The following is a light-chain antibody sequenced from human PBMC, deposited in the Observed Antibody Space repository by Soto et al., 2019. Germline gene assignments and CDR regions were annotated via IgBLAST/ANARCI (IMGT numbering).Light chain of an antibody. CDR3: HHYASSVT. V-gene: IGKV3-20*01. Sequence: EIVLTQSPGSLSLSPGERATLSCRASQSVSSSFFAWYQQKPGQDPRLLSYGASSRATGIPDRFSGSGSGTDFTLNISRLEPDDFEVYYCHHYASSVTFGKGTKVEIK. CDR1: QSVSSSF. J-gene: IGKJ1*01. CDR2: GAS.